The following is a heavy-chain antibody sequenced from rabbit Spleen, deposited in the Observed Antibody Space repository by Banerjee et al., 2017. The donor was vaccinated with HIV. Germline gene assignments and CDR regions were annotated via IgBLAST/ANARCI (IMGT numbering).Heavy chain of an antibody. V-gene: IGHV1S45*01. Sequence: QEQLEESGGDLVKPGASLTLTCTASGFSFSSSYYMCWVRQAPGKGLEWIGYIDPIFSSTYYASWAKGRFTISKTSSTTVTLQMTSLTAADTATYFCAREKSGNYGYDLWGPGTLVTVS. J-gene: IGHJ6*01. D-gene: IGHD6-1*01. CDR1: GFSFSSSYY. CDR2: IDPIFSST. CDR3: AREKSGNYGYDL.